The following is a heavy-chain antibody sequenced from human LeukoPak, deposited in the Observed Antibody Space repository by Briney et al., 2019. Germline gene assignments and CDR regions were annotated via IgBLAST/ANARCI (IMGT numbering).Heavy chain of an antibody. CDR1: GFTFSSYS. Sequence: PGGSLRLSCAASGFTFSSYSMNWVRQAPGKGLEWVSSISSSSSYIYYADSVEGRFTISRDNAKNSLYLQMNSLRAEDTAVYYCASERDDYGDYGTDYWGQGTLVTVSS. J-gene: IGHJ4*02. CDR3: ASERDDYGDYGTDY. V-gene: IGHV3-21*01. CDR2: ISSSSSYI. D-gene: IGHD4-17*01.